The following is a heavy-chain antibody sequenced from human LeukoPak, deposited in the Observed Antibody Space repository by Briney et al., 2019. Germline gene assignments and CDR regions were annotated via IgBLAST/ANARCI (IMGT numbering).Heavy chain of an antibody. CDR2: INHSGST. J-gene: IGHJ4*02. CDR1: GGSFSGYY. Sequence: SETLSLTCAVYGGSFSGYYWSWIRQPPGKGLEWIGEINHSGSTNYNPSLKSRVTISVDTSKNQFSLKLSSVTAADTAVYYCAAVVPAAMYWGQGTLSPSPQ. CDR3: AAVVPAAMY. V-gene: IGHV4-34*01. D-gene: IGHD2-2*01.